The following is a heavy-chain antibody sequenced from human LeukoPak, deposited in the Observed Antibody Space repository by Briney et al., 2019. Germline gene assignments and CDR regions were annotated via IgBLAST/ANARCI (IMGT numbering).Heavy chain of an antibody. D-gene: IGHD5-24*01. V-gene: IGHV3-48*04. CDR3: ARDTRDGYKGGSDY. Sequence: GGSLRLSCVGSGFTFSNYLMNWVRQAPGKGLEWVSFISSTGGTIYYADSVKGRFTISRDNAKNSLYLQMNSLRAEDTAVYYCARDTRDGYKGGSDYWGQGTLVTVSS. J-gene: IGHJ4*02. CDR2: ISSTGGTI. CDR1: GFTFSNYL.